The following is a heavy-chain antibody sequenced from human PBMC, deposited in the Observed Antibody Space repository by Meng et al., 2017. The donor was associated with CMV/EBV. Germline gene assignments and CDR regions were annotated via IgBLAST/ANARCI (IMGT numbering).Heavy chain of an antibody. Sequence: GFTFRMHAIGWVRQAPGKGMEWGSAISGNGGCTYYEDSVEGRFTISRDNSKNTLYLQMNSLRAEDTAVYYCAKSVSSGYYHPYFDYWGQGTLVTVSS. CDR3: AKSVSSGYYHPYFDY. CDR1: GFTFRMHA. J-gene: IGHJ4*02. D-gene: IGHD3-22*01. V-gene: IGHV3-23*01. CDR2: ISGNGGCT.